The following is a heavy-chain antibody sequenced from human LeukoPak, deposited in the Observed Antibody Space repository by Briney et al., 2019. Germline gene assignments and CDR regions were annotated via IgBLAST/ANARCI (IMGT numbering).Heavy chain of an antibody. CDR2: ISGSGDST. V-gene: IGHV3-23*01. J-gene: IGHJ4*02. Sequence: GGSLRLSCAASGFTFSSYAMSWVRQAPGKGLELVSAISGSGDSTYYSDSVKGRFTISRDNSKNTLYVQMNSLRAEDTAVYYCAKPLVSDYYDSSGYWGYWGQGTLVTVSS. D-gene: IGHD3-22*01. CDR3: AKPLVSDYYDSSGYWGY. CDR1: GFTFSSYA.